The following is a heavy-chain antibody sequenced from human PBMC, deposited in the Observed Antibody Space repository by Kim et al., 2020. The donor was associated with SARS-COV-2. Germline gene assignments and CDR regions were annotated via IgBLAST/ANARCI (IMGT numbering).Heavy chain of an antibody. J-gene: IGHJ4*02. D-gene: IGHD3-10*01. Sequence: GGSLRLSCAASGFPFSTYAIQWVRQAPGKGLEYVSAISTDGPRTNYANSVKGRFTVSRDNSKNTLYLQMGSLRLEDMAVYFCARVVNNSGSYYFDYWGQGTLVTVSS. V-gene: IGHV3-64*01. CDR1: GFPFSTYA. CDR2: ISTDGPRT. CDR3: ARVVNNSGSYYFDY.